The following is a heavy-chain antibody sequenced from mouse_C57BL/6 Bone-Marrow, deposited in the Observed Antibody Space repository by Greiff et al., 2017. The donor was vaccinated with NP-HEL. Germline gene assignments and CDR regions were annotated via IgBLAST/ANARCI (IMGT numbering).Heavy chain of an antibody. J-gene: IGHJ4*01. V-gene: IGHV1-19*01. CDR1: GYTFTDYY. Sequence: VQLKESGPVLVKPGASVKMSCKASGYTFTDYYMNWVKQSHGKSLEWIGVINPYNGGTSYNQKFKGKATLTVDKSSSTAYMELNSLTSEDSAVYYCAKGSTIVTDINYWGQGTSVTVSS. D-gene: IGHD2-5*01. CDR3: AKGSTIVTDINY. CDR2: INPYNGGT.